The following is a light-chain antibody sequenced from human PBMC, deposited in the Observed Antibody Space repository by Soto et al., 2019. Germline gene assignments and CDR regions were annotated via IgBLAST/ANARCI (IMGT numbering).Light chain of an antibody. Sequence: DVVMTQSPDSLAVSLGERATINCKSSQSVLYSSNNKDYLAWYQQKPGQPPKLLIYWASTRESGVPDRFSGSGFGTDFTLTLSSLQVEDVAVYYCQQFYSTPRTFGQGTKVEIK. J-gene: IGKJ1*01. V-gene: IGKV4-1*01. CDR3: QQFYSTPRT. CDR1: QSVLYSSNNKDY. CDR2: WAS.